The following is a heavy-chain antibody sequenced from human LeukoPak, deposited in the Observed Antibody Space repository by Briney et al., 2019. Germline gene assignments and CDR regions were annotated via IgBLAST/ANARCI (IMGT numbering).Heavy chain of an antibody. Sequence: QTGGSLRLSCAASGFTFSSYAMSWVRQAPGKGLEWVSAISGSGGSTYYADSVKGRFTISRDNSKNTLYLQMNSLRAEDTAVYYCAKDPIPYDFWSGYYSHNWFDTWGQGTLVTVSS. D-gene: IGHD3-3*01. CDR1: GFTFSSYA. J-gene: IGHJ5*02. CDR2: ISGSGGST. CDR3: AKDPIPYDFWSGYYSHNWFDT. V-gene: IGHV3-23*01.